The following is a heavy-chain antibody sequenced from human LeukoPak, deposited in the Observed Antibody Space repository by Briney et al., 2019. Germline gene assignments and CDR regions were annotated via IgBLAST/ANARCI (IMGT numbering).Heavy chain of an antibody. CDR1: GDSISSYY. CDR3: ARGGRITVVRGVNYMDV. CDR2: IYYSGDT. D-gene: IGHD3-10*01. V-gene: IGHV4-59*12. J-gene: IGHJ6*03. Sequence: PSETLSLTCTVSGDSISSYYWSWIRQPPGKGLEWIAYIYYSGDTNYNPSLKSRVTISVDTSKNQFSLKLTSVTAADTAVYYCARGGRITVVRGVNYMDVWGKGTTVTISS.